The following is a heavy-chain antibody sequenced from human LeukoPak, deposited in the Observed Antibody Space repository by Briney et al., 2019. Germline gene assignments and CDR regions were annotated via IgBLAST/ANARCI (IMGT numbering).Heavy chain of an antibody. CDR3: ARVRPGGVVFTAADY. Sequence: PGGSLRLSCAASGFTFSSYEMNWVRQAPGKGLEWVSYISSSGSTIYYADSVKGRFTISRDNAKNSLYLQMNSLRAEDTAVYYCARVRPGGVVFTAADYRGQGTLVTVSS. V-gene: IGHV3-48*03. D-gene: IGHD3-22*01. CDR1: GFTFSSYE. CDR2: ISSSGSTI. J-gene: IGHJ4*02.